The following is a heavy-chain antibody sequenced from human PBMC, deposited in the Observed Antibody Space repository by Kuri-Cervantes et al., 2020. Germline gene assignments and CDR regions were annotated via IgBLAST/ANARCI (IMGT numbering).Heavy chain of an antibody. J-gene: IGHJ4*02. D-gene: IGHD3-10*01. CDR3: EITMVRGVM. CDR1: GFTFSNAW. V-gene: IGHV3-15*01. Sequence: GRSLKISCVVSGFTFSNAWMSWVRQAPGKGLEWVGRIKSKTDRGTTDYAAPVKGRFTISRDDSKNTLYLQMNSLKTEDTAVYYCEITMVRGVMWGQGTLVTVSS. CDR2: IKSKTDRGTT.